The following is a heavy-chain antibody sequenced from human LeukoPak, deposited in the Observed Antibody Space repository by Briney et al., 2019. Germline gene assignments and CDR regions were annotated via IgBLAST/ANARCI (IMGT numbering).Heavy chain of an antibody. CDR1: GYTLTRYY. D-gene: IGHD6-13*01. CDR3: ARGGIAEDFDY. Sequence: ASVKVSCKASGYTLTRYYMHWVRQAPGQGREWMGRINPNSGGTNYAQKFQGRVTMTRDTSISTAYMELSRLRSDDTAVYYCARGGIAEDFDYWGQGTLVTVSS. J-gene: IGHJ4*02. V-gene: IGHV1-2*06. CDR2: INPNSGGT.